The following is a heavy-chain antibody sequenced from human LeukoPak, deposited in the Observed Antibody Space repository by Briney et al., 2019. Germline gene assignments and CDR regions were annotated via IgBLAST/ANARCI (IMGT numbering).Heavy chain of an antibody. J-gene: IGHJ4*02. Sequence: SETLSLTCTVSGGSISSGGYYWSWIRQHPGKGLEWIGYIYYSGSTYYNPSLKSRVTISVDTSKNQFSLKLSSVTAADTAVYYCARDVSESYYDSSGYYHAHFFDYWGQGTLVTVSS. V-gene: IGHV4-31*03. CDR1: GGSISSGGYY. CDR2: IYYSGST. D-gene: IGHD3-22*01. CDR3: ARDVSESYYDSSGYYHAHFFDY.